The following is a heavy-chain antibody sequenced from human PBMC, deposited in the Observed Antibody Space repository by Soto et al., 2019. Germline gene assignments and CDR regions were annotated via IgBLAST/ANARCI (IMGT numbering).Heavy chain of an antibody. D-gene: IGHD6-6*01. V-gene: IGHV4-34*01. Sequence: SETLSLTCAVYGGSFSGYYWSWIRQPPGKGLEWIGEINHSGSTNYNPSLKSRVTISVDTSKNQFSLKLSSVTAADTAVYYCARGRYSSSFVRKNYYYGMDVWGQGTTVTVS. CDR3: ARGRYSSSFVRKNYYYGMDV. CDR1: GGSFSGYY. J-gene: IGHJ6*02. CDR2: INHSGST.